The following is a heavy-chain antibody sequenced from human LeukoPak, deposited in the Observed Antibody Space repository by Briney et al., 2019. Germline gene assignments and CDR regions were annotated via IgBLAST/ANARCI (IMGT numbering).Heavy chain of an antibody. Sequence: PSETLSLTCTVSGGSISSSSYYWGWIRQPPGKGLEWIGSIYYSGSTYYNPSLKSRVTISVDTSKNQFSPKLSSVTAADTAVYYCARAYYYDLYYFDYWGQGTLVTVSS. CDR3: ARAYYYDLYYFDY. V-gene: IGHV4-39*07. D-gene: IGHD3-22*01. CDR2: IYYSGST. J-gene: IGHJ4*02. CDR1: GGSISSSSYY.